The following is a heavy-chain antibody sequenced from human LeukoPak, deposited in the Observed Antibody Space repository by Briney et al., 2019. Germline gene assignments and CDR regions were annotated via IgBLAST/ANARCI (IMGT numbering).Heavy chain of an antibody. CDR2: IRSKAYGGTT. CDR3: TTDPGNYEIF. J-gene: IGHJ4*02. Sequence: GGSLRLSCAASGFTFGDYAVIWVRQAPGKGLEWVGFIRSKAYGGTTEYAASVKGRFTISRDDSRNTLSLEMNFLKTEDTAVYYCTTDPGNYEIFWGQGTLVSVSS. D-gene: IGHD4-11*01. V-gene: IGHV3-49*04. CDR1: GFTFGDYA.